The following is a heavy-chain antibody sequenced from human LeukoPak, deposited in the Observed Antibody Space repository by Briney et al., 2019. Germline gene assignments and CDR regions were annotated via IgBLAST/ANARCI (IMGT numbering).Heavy chain of an antibody. CDR1: GGTFSSYA. CDR2: IIPIFGTA. D-gene: IGHD6-6*01. Sequence: ASVKVSCKASGGTFSSYAISWVRQAPGQGLEWMGGIIPIFGTANYAQKFQGRVTITADESTSTAYMELSRLRSDDTAVYYCAREVIVAARRSAFDIWGQGTMVTVSS. J-gene: IGHJ3*02. V-gene: IGHV1-69*13. CDR3: AREVIVAARRSAFDI.